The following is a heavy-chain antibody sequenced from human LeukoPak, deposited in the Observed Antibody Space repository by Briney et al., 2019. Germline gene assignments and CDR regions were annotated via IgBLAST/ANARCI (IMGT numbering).Heavy chain of an antibody. CDR2: SHYGGYP. D-gene: IGHD3-10*01. V-gene: IGHV4-61*05. CDR1: GGSVSEDNFY. CDR3: AGVIGYYGSGSYLWFDP. Sequence: PSETLSLTCTVSGGSVSEDNFYWGWIRQPPGKGLEWIGYSHYGGYPNYNPSLKSRVRISVDKSKNQFSLKLSSVTAADTAVYYCAGVIGYYGSGSYLWFDPWGQGTLVTVSS. J-gene: IGHJ5*02.